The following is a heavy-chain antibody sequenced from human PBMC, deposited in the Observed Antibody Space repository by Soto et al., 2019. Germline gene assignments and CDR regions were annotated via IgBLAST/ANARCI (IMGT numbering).Heavy chain of an antibody. CDR3: AREGSAGYSSSWPRYYFDY. Sequence: GSVRPFCAASGFTFRRYSMNWVRQAPGTGLEWVSSISSSSSYIYYADSVKGRFTISRDNAKNSLYLQMNSLRAEDTAVYYCAREGSAGYSSSWPRYYFDYWGQGTLVTVSS. J-gene: IGHJ4*02. D-gene: IGHD6-13*01. CDR2: ISSSSSYI. V-gene: IGHV3-21*01. CDR1: GFTFRRYS.